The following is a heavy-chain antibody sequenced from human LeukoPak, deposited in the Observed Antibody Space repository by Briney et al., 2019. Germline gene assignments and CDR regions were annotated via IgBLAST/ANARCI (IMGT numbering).Heavy chain of an antibody. D-gene: IGHD2-8*01. CDR2: IYYSGIT. Sequence: SETLSLTCTVSGGSISSYYWSWIRQPPGKGLEWIGYIYYSGITNYNPSLKSRVTISADTSKNQFSLKLSSVTAAHTAVYYCASYLGYCSKGVCFPHLGYFDYWGQGTLVTVSS. V-gene: IGHV4-59*01. J-gene: IGHJ4*02. CDR1: GGSISSYY. CDR3: ASYLGYCSKGVCFPHLGYFDY.